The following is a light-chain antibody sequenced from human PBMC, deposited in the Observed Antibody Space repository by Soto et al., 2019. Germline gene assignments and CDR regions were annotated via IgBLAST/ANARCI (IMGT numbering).Light chain of an antibody. V-gene: IGKV3-20*01. Sequence: EIVLTQSPGTLALSPGEGATLSCRASQSVSKYLAWYQQKPGQAPRLLIYGASSRATGIPDSFSGSGSGTDFTLTISRREPEDFAVYYCQQYGGSPQTFGQGTKVDIK. CDR1: QSVSKY. CDR2: GAS. J-gene: IGKJ1*01. CDR3: QQYGGSPQT.